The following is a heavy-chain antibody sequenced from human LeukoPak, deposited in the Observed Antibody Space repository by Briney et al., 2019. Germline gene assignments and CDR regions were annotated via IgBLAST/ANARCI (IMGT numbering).Heavy chain of an antibody. V-gene: IGHV4-61*02. CDR1: GGSISSGSYY. J-gene: IGHJ4*02. Sequence: SETLSLTCTVSGGSISSGSYYWSWIRQPAGKGLEWIGRIYTSGTTNYNPSLKSRVTISVDTSKNQFSLKLTSVTAADTAVYYCARIRSRKWGFDYWGQGTLVTVSS. CDR3: ARIRSRKWGFDY. CDR2: IYTSGTT. D-gene: IGHD1-26*01.